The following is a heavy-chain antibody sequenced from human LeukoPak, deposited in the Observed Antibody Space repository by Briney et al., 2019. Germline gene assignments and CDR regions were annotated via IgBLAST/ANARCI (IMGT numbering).Heavy chain of an antibody. D-gene: IGHD6-13*01. V-gene: IGHV4-59*01. CDR2: IYYSGST. CDR1: GGSISSYY. CDR3: ATTGYSSSRNAFDI. Sequence: SETLSLTCTASGGSISSYYWSRIRQPPGKGLEWIGYIYYSGSTNYNPSLKSRVTISVDTSKNQFSLKLSSVTAADTAVYYCATTGYSSSRNAFDIWGQGTMVTVSS. J-gene: IGHJ3*02.